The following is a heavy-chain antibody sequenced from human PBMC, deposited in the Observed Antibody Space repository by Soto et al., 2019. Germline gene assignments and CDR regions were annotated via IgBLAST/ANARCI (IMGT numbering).Heavy chain of an antibody. CDR2: MNPNSGNT. V-gene: IGHV1-8*01. CDR3: ARVKGIVVVPAATLGSYYYGMDV. CDR1: GYTFTSYD. Sequence: QVQLVQSGAEVKKPGASVKVSCKASGYTFTSYDINWVRQATGQGLEWMGWMNPNSGNTGYAQKFQGRVTMTRHTSISTAYMELSSLGCEDTAVYYCARVKGIVVVPAATLGSYYYGMDVWGQGTTVTVSS. J-gene: IGHJ6*02. D-gene: IGHD2-2*01.